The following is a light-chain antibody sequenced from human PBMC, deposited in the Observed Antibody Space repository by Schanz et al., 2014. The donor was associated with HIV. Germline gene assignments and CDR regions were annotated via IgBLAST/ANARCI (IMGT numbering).Light chain of an antibody. CDR3: QHYDGLPT. Sequence: EIVLTQSPGTLSLSPGDRATLSCRASQSVSSTYLAWYRQKPGQAPSLVMYGASSRATGIPDRFSGSGSGTDFTLTISGLEPEDFAVYYCQHYDGLPTFGPGTKLEIK. CDR2: GAS. CDR1: QSVSSTY. V-gene: IGKV3-20*01. J-gene: IGKJ3*01.